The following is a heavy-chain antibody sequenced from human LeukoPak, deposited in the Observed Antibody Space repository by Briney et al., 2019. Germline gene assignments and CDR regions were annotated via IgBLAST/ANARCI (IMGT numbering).Heavy chain of an antibody. V-gene: IGHV3-11*01. J-gene: IGHJ6*03. CDR3: ARVAAAHINYYYYYYMDV. Sequence: GGSLRLSCAASGFTFSDYYMSWIRQAPGKGLEWVSYISSNGSTIYYADSVKGRFTISRDNAKNSLYLQMNSLRAEDTAVYYCARVAAAHINYYYYYYMDVWGKGTTVTVSS. CDR2: ISSNGSTI. CDR1: GFTFSDYY. D-gene: IGHD2-15*01.